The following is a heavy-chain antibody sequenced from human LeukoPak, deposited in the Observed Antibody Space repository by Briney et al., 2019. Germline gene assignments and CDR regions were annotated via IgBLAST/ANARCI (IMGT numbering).Heavy chain of an antibody. CDR2: IYHSGST. Sequence: PSETLSLTCAGSGYPISSGYYWGWIRQPPGKGLEWIGSIYHSGSTYYNPSLKSRVTISVDTSKNQFSLKLSSVTAADTAVYYCARQYCSSTSCPFGYWGQGTLVTVSS. CDR1: GYPISSGYY. D-gene: IGHD2-2*01. V-gene: IGHV4-38-2*01. J-gene: IGHJ4*02. CDR3: ARQYCSSTSCPFGY.